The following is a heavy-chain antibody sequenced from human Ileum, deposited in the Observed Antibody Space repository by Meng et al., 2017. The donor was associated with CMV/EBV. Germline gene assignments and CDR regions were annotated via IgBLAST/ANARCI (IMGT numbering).Heavy chain of an antibody. CDR2: ISTDGSTT. CDR3: GGGSSGWLNY. Sequence: LSCAASGFTFSNHWMHWVRQGPGKGLVWVSRISTDGSTTSYADSVKGRFTISRDNAKNTVYLQMNSLRAEDTAVYYCGGGSSGWLNYWGQGTLVTVSS. J-gene: IGHJ4*02. V-gene: IGHV3-74*01. CDR1: GFTFSNHW. D-gene: IGHD6-19*01.